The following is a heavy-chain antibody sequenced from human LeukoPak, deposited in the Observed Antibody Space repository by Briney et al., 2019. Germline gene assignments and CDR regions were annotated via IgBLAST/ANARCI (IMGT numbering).Heavy chain of an antibody. Sequence: PSETLSLTCNVSGVSVRSSVYSCGWIRQPPGKGLEWIGSMYYSGSAHYNLSLKSRVTMSVDTSKNQFSLKLSSVTAADTAIYFCASATTYSIDDWGQGTLVTVSS. CDR2: MYYSGSA. CDR3: ASATTYSIDD. V-gene: IGHV4-39*01. CDR1: GVSVRSSVYS. J-gene: IGHJ4*01. D-gene: IGHD5-12*01.